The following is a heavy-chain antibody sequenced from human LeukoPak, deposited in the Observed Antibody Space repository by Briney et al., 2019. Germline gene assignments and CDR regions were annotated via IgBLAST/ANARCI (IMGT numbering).Heavy chain of an antibody. CDR1: GGSIRSSSYY. J-gene: IGHJ5*02. CDR3: ARGGYYGSGNDFRFDP. CDR2: IYYSGSS. Sequence: SETLSLTCTVSGGSIRSSSYYWGWIRQPPGKGLEWIGSIYYSGSSYYNPSLKSRVTISVDTSKNQFSLKLSSVTAADTAVYYCARGGYYGSGNDFRFDPWGQGTLVTVSS. D-gene: IGHD3-10*01. V-gene: IGHV4-39*07.